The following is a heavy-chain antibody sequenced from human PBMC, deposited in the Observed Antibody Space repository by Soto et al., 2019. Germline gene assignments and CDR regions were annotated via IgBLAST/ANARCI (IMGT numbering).Heavy chain of an antibody. CDR2: VYHNGNA. J-gene: IGHJ6*02. D-gene: IGHD3-16*01. CDR3: AARPYYYYRLDG. V-gene: IGHV4-30-2*01. Sequence: PSETLSLTCTVSGGSISTPGSSWSWIRQPPGKAPEWIGYVYHNGNAYPNPSLKSRVTISLDGAKNQFSLKMNSVTAADTGLDYCAARPYYYYRLDGWGQGSQGTVSS. CDR1: GGSISTPGSS.